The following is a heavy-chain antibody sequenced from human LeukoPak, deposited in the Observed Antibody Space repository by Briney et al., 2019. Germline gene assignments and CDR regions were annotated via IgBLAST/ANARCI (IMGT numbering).Heavy chain of an antibody. J-gene: IGHJ5*02. CDR2: INPNSGGT. V-gene: IGHV1-2*02. CDR1: GYTFTGYY. CDR3: ARTWGAVVVPAAMPPRFDP. Sequence: ASVKVSCKASGYTFTGYYMHWVRQAPGQGLEWMGWINPNSGGTNYAQKSQGRVTMTRDTSISTAYMELSRLRSDDTAVYYCARTWGAVVVPAAMPPRFDPWGQGTLVTVSS. D-gene: IGHD2-2*01.